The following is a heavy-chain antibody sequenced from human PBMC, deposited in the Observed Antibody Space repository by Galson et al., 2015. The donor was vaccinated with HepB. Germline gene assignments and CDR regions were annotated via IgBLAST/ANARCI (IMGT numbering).Heavy chain of an antibody. J-gene: IGHJ2*01. Sequence: ETLSLTCTVSGGSISSYYWSWIRQPAGKGLEWIGRIYTSGSTNYNPSLKSRVTMSVDTSKNQFSLKLSSVTAADTAVYYCAREGWVVTEDYWYFDLWGRGTLVTVSS. D-gene: IGHD2-21*02. CDR2: IYTSGST. CDR1: GGSISSYY. V-gene: IGHV4-4*07. CDR3: AREGWVVTEDYWYFDL.